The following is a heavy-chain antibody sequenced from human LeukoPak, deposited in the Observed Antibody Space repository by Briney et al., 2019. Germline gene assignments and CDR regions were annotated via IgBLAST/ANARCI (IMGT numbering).Heavy chain of an antibody. V-gene: IGHV1-3*01. J-gene: IGHJ4*02. Sequence: PGGSLRLSCAASGFTFSSYAMSWVRQAPGQRLEWMGRINAGNGDTKYSEKFQGRVTITRDTSASTDYMELSSLRSEDTAVYYCARAQLGSYRPGDYWGQGTLVTVSS. CDR2: INAGNGDT. D-gene: IGHD1-26*01. CDR1: GFTFSSYA. CDR3: ARAQLGSYRPGDY.